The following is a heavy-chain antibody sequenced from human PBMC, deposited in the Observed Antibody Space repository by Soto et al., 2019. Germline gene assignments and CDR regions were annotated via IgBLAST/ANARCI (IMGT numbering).Heavy chain of an antibody. D-gene: IGHD5-18*01. CDR1: GFTFSIYA. CDR3: AKEPHKAMVYFDY. Sequence: WGSLRVSCATSGFTFSIYAMIWVGQAPGKGLEWVSATSGSGGSTYYADSVKGRFTISRDNSKNTLYLQMNSLRAEDTAVYYCAKEPHKAMVYFDYWGQGTLVTVSS. CDR2: TSGSGGST. V-gene: IGHV3-23*01. J-gene: IGHJ4*02.